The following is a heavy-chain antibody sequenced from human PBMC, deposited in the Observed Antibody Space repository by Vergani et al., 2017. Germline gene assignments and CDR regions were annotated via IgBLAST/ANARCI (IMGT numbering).Heavy chain of an antibody. J-gene: IGHJ4*02. Sequence: QVQLQESGPGLVKPSQTLSLTCTVSGGSISSGGYYWSWIRQHPGKGLEWIGYIYYSGSTYYNPSLKSRVTISVDTSKNQFSLKLSSVTAADTAVYYCARARRWLQSGGWSSYYFDYWGQGTLVTVSS. CDR1: GGSISSGGYY. CDR2: IYYSGST. D-gene: IGHD5-24*01. V-gene: IGHV4-31*03. CDR3: ARARRWLQSGGWSSYYFDY.